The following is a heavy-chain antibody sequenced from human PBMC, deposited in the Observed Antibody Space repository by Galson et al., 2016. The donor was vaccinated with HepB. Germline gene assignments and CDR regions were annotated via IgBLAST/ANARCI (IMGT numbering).Heavy chain of an antibody. CDR2: VTATSVYI. D-gene: IGHD4-17*01. CDR1: GFTFNDYS. V-gene: IGHV3-21*06. Sequence: SLRLSCAASGFTFNDYSMHWVRQTPGQGLAWVSSVTATSVYIYYVDSVKGRFTISRDNAKNSLYLQMNSLRAEDTAVYYCARAAYGDYEGWYFDLWGRGTLVTVSS. CDR3: ARAAYGDYEGWYFDL. J-gene: IGHJ2*01.